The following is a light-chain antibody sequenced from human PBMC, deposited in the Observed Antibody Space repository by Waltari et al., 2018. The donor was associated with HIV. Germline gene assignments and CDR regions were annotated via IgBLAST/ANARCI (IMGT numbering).Light chain of an antibody. CDR2: EGS. J-gene: IGLJ2*01. V-gene: IGLV2-23*01. Sequence: QSALTQPAYVSGSPGQSITISCTGTSRDVGIYNLVSWYQQYPGKAPKLMIYEGSKRPSGVSNRFSGSKSGNTASLTISGLQTEDEADYYCCSYAGSFVVFGGGTKLTVL. CDR3: CSYAGSFVV. CDR1: SRDVGIYNL.